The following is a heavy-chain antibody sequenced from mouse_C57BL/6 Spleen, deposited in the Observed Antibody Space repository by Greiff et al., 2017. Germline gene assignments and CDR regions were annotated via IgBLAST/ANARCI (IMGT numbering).Heavy chain of an antibody. CDR2: ISYDGSN. D-gene: IGHD3-3*01. CDR1: GYSITSGYY. J-gene: IGHJ2*01. V-gene: IGHV3-6*01. Sequence: DVQLQESGPGLVKPSQSLSLTCSVTGYSITSGYYWNWIRQFPGNKLEWMGYISYDGSNNYNPSLKNRISITRDTSKNQFFLKLNSVTTEDTATYYCAGWDYWGQGTTLTVSS. CDR3: AGWDY.